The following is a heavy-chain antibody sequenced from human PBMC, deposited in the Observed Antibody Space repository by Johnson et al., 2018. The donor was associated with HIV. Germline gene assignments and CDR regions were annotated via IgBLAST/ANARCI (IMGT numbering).Heavy chain of an antibody. CDR2: IGCNGGAT. CDR1: GFTFSSSA. J-gene: IGHJ3*02. V-gene: IGHV3-64*01. D-gene: IGHD2-21*02. Sequence: VQLVESGGGLVQPGGSLSLSCAASGFTFSSSAMSWVRQAPGKGLEWVSAIGCNGGATYYATLSRGRFPLSRDNSKNTRYLQMGSLRDEVMAVYYCARGTVCGGDCYSRAFDIWGQGTMVTVSS. CDR3: ARGTVCGGDCYSRAFDI.